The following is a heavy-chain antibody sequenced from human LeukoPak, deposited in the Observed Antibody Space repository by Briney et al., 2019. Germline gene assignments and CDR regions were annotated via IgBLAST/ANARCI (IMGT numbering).Heavy chain of an antibody. CDR3: AIARPRLTQDNWFDS. CDR2: ISSSGSTI. D-gene: IGHD2-21*02. Sequence: GGSLRLSCAAAGFTFSSYEMNWDRQAPGKGLEWVSYISSSGSTIYYADSVKGRFTISRDNAKNSLYLQMNSLRAEDTAVYYCAIARPRLTQDNWFDSWGQGTLVTVSS. CDR1: GFTFSSYE. V-gene: IGHV3-48*03. J-gene: IGHJ5*01.